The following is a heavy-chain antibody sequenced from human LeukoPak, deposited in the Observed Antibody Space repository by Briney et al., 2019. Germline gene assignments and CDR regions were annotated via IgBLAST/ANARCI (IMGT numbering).Heavy chain of an antibody. Sequence: GGSLRLSCAASGFDFNTYAMHWVRQAPGKGLEWVAFVRFDGSNTRYADSVKGRFTISRDNSKNTLFLQMNNLRPEDTAVYYCAKSSGSSSWYDYFDYWGQGTLATVSS. CDR2: VRFDGSNT. V-gene: IGHV3-30*02. CDR1: GFDFNTYA. D-gene: IGHD6-19*01. CDR3: AKSSGSSSWYDYFDY. J-gene: IGHJ4*02.